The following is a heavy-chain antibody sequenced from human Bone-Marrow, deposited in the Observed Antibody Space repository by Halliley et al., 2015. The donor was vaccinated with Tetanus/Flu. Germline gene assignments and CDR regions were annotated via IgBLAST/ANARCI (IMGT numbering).Heavy chain of an antibody. D-gene: IGHD6-19*01. CDR3: ARGGWRRQRNWFDP. Sequence: LRLSCAVVDESLSGYYWSWLRQPPGKGLEWIGEISHSGSARYNSALRSRVTMSVDTSKKQISLKLRSATAADTAVYYCARGGWRRQRNWFDPWGQGTLVTVPS. CDR1: DESLSGYY. J-gene: IGHJ5*02. CDR2: ISHSGSA. V-gene: IGHV4-34*01.